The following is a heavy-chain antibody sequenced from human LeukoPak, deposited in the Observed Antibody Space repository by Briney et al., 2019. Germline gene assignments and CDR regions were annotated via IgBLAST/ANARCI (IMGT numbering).Heavy chain of an antibody. CDR2: ISDSGDRT. Sequence: QTGGSLRLSCAASGFTFSSYAITWVRQAPGKGLEWVSAISDSGDRTYYADSVKGRFTISRDNSKNALYLQMNSLRAEDTAVYYCAKGPGGGASTCCYWGQGTLVTVSS. D-gene: IGHD2-2*01. V-gene: IGHV3-23*01. J-gene: IGHJ4*02. CDR1: GFTFSSYA. CDR3: AKGPGGGASTCCY.